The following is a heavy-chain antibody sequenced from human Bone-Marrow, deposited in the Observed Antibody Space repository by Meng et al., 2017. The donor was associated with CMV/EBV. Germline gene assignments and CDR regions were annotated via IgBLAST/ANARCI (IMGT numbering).Heavy chain of an antibody. J-gene: IGHJ4*02. CDR3: ARVKNWGPDY. V-gene: IGHV1-2*02. CDR1: GYTFTAHY. Sequence: ASVKVSCKASGYTFTAHYFHWLRQAPGQGLEWMGWIHPHRGDTNYAQQFQGRVTLTRDTSINTGYMELTRLTSDDTAVYYCARVKNWGPDYWGQGTLVTVSS. D-gene: IGHD7-27*01. CDR2: IHPHRGDT.